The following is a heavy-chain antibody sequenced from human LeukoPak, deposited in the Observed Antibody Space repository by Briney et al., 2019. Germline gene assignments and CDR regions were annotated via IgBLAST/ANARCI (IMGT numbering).Heavy chain of an antibody. CDR1: GFTFSSHL. J-gene: IGHJ4*02. V-gene: IGHV3-74*01. CDR2: VKSDGTAT. D-gene: IGHD1-14*01. Sequence: GGSLRLSCAASGFTFSSHLMHWVRQAQGTGLVWVSSVKSDGTATNYADSVKGRFTISRDNAKNTLYLQMNSPRVEDTAVYYCVRKFATGDWGQGTLVTVSS. CDR3: VRKFATGD.